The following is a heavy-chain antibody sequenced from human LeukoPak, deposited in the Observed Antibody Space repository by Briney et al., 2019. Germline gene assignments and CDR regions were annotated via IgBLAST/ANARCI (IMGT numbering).Heavy chain of an antibody. Sequence: SETLSLTCTVSGVSISGSYWSWIRQPPGKGLEWIGYIYYSGSTNYNPSLKSRVTISVDTSKNQFSLKLSSVTAADTAVYYCARRVGGEGFDPWGQGTLVTVSS. J-gene: IGHJ5*02. V-gene: IGHV4-59*01. CDR1: GVSISGSY. D-gene: IGHD6-19*01. CDR2: IYYSGST. CDR3: ARRVGGEGFDP.